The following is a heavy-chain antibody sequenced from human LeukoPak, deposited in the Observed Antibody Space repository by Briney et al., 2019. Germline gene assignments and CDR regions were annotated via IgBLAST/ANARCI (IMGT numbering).Heavy chain of an antibody. CDR2: ISSNGGST. CDR1: GFTFSSYA. Sequence: GGSLRLSCAASGFTFSSYAMHWVRRAPGKGLEYVSAISSNGGSTYYADSVKGRFTISRDNSKNTLYLQMGSLRAEDMAVYYCARGGGGTGDSAFDIWGQGTMVTVSS. D-gene: IGHD7-27*01. V-gene: IGHV3-64*02. CDR3: ARGGGGTGDSAFDI. J-gene: IGHJ3*02.